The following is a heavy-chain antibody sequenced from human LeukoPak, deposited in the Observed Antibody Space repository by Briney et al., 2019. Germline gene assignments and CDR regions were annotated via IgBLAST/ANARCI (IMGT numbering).Heavy chain of an antibody. D-gene: IGHD3-9*01. Sequence: GESLKISCKGSGYSFTSYWIGWVRQMPGKGLEWMGIIYPGDSDTRYSPSFQGQVTISADKSISTAYLQWSSLKASDTTMYYCARDYDILTGYHHVWGQGTLVTVSS. J-gene: IGHJ4*02. V-gene: IGHV5-51*01. CDR3: ARDYDILTGYHHV. CDR2: IYPGDSDT. CDR1: GYSFTSYW.